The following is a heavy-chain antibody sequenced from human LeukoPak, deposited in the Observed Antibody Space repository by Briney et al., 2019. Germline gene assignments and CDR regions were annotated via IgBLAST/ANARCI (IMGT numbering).Heavy chain of an antibody. Sequence: PGRSLRLSCVVSGFTFKNYGMHWVRQAPGKGLEWVSAISGSGGSTYYADSVKGRFTISRDNSKNTLYLQMNSLRAEDTAVYYCAKGDYDFWSGYNYFDYWGQGTLVTVSS. D-gene: IGHD3-3*01. J-gene: IGHJ4*02. CDR1: GFTFKNYG. CDR2: ISGSGGST. V-gene: IGHV3-23*01. CDR3: AKGDYDFWSGYNYFDY.